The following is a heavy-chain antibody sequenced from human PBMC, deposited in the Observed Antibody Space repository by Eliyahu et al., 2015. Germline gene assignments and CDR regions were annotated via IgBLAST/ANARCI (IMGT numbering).Heavy chain of an antibody. Sequence: QVQLVQSGAEVKKPGASVKLSCQASGYSFSTYYVHWVRQAPGQGLEWMGRILASDGSTIHAQKFQDRVIMTRDTPTNTVYMELSTLTSEDTAVLYCVRDGGHHDFDYWGQGTLVTVSS. J-gene: IGHJ4*02. CDR2: ILASDGST. CDR1: GYSFSTYY. D-gene: IGHD3-3*01. CDR3: VRDGGHHDFDY. V-gene: IGHV1-46*01.